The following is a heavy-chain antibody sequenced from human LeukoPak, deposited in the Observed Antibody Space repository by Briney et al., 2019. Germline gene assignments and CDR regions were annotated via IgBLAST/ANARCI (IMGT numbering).Heavy chain of an antibody. CDR2: INTNTGNP. D-gene: IGHD3-10*01. V-gene: IGHV7-4-1*02. Sequence: GASVKVSCKASGYTFTSYAMNWVRQAPGQGLEWMGWINTNTGNPTYAQGFTGWFVFSLDTSVSTAYLQISSLKAEDTAVYYCARAWYGDPAGWFDPWGQGTLVTVSS. CDR3: ARAWYGDPAGWFDP. J-gene: IGHJ5*02. CDR1: GYTFTSYA.